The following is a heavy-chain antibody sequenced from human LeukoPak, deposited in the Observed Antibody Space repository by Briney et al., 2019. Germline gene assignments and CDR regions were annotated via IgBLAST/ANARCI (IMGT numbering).Heavy chain of an antibody. Sequence: PGGSLRLSCAASGFIFSNYAMGWVRQAPRKGLEWVSGIGSGGGPNYADSVKGRFTISRDNSKNTLYLQMNGLRVEDTAIYYCAKVLEFGTSSPWLDPWGQGTLVTVSS. CDR2: IGSGGGP. D-gene: IGHD6-6*01. CDR3: AKVLEFGTSSPWLDP. J-gene: IGHJ5*02. V-gene: IGHV3-23*01. CDR1: GFIFSNYA.